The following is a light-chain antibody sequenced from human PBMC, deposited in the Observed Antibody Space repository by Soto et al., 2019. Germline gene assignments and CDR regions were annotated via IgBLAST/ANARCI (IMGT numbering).Light chain of an antibody. CDR3: SSYTSSTTWV. J-gene: IGLJ3*02. V-gene: IGLV2-14*03. CDR1: SSDVGGYNY. Sequence: QSVLTQPASVSGSPGQSITISCTGTSSDVGGYNYVSWYQQHPGKAPKLMVYDVSTRPSGVSNRFSGSKSGNTASLTISGLHAEYEADYYCSSYTSSTTWVFGGGTKLTVL. CDR2: DVS.